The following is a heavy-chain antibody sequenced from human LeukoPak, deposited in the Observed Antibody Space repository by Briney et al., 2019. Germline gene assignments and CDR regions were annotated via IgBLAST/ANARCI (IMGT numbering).Heavy chain of an antibody. J-gene: IGHJ4*02. CDR1: GFTFSTSW. Sequence: GGSLRLSCGASGFTFSTSWMSWVRQAPGKGLEWVANIKRDGSETYYVDSVKGRFTISRENTKNLLFLQMDSLRAEDTAVYFCVRISTSVAGADYWGQGTLVTVAS. CDR2: IKRDGSET. D-gene: IGHD6-19*01. CDR3: VRISTSVAGADY. V-gene: IGHV3-7*01.